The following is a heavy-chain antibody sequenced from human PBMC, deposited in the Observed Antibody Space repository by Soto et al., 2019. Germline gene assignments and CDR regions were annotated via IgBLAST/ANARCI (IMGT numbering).Heavy chain of an antibody. J-gene: IGHJ4*02. CDR1: GLNFNHYV. D-gene: IGHD3-16*01. Sequence: GGTLRLSFAASGLNFNHYVFQWVRQAPGKGLEWVSSISPTSTYIFYGDSVKGRFTISRDNAKNSLFLQMNSLRAEDTAVYYCASDWGGDAYNSEYWGQGTLVTVSS. CDR3: ASDWGGDAYNSEY. V-gene: IGHV3-21*01. CDR2: ISPTSTYI.